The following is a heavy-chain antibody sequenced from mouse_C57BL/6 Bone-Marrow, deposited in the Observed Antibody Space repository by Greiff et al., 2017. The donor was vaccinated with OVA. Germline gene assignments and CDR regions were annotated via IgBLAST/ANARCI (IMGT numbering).Heavy chain of an antibody. Sequence: EVQLVESGPGLVKPSQSLSLTCSVTGYSITSGYYWNWIRQFPGNKLEWMGYISYDGSNNYNPSLKNRISITRDTSKNQFFLKLNSVTTEDTATYYCARDYGSSSLFAYWGQGTLVTVSA. D-gene: IGHD1-1*01. V-gene: IGHV3-6*01. CDR1: GYSITSGYY. CDR3: ARDYGSSSLFAY. CDR2: ISYDGSN. J-gene: IGHJ3*01.